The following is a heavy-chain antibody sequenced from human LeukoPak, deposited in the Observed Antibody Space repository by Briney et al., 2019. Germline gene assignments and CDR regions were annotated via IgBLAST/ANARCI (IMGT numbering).Heavy chain of an antibody. CDR3: ARGGRSAMVSFDY. Sequence: SETLSLTCTVSGGSVSSGRYYWSWIRQPPGKGLEWIGYIYYSGSTNYSPSLRSRVTISLDTSKNQFSLKLGSVSATDTAVYYCARGGRSAMVSFDYWGQGTLVTVSS. CDR2: IYYSGST. D-gene: IGHD5-18*01. CDR1: GGSVSSGRYY. V-gene: IGHV4-61*01. J-gene: IGHJ4*02.